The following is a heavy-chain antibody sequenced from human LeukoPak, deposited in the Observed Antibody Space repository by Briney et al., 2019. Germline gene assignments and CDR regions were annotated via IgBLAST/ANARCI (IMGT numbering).Heavy chain of an antibody. D-gene: IGHD5-12*01. J-gene: IGHJ4*02. CDR2: IYYSGST. CDR1: GGSISSSSYY. CDR3: ASAGVATRIVDY. Sequence: TETLSLTCTVSGGSISSSSYYWGWIRQPPGKGLEWIGSIYYSGSTYYNPSLKSRVTISVDTSKNQFSLKLSSVTAADTAVCYCASAGVATRIVDYWGQGTLVTVSS. V-gene: IGHV4-39*01.